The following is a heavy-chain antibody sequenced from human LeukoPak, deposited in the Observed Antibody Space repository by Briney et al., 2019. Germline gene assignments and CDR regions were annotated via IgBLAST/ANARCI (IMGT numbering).Heavy chain of an antibody. CDR3: ARDAGDSGSYYTPFDY. Sequence: ASVKVSCKASGYTFTGYYMHWVRQAPGQGLEWMGWISAYNGNTNYAQKLQGRVTMTTDTSTSTAYMELRSLRSDDTAVYYCARDAGDSGSYYTPFDYWGQGTLVTVSS. J-gene: IGHJ4*02. V-gene: IGHV1-18*04. CDR2: ISAYNGNT. CDR1: GYTFTGYY. D-gene: IGHD1-26*01.